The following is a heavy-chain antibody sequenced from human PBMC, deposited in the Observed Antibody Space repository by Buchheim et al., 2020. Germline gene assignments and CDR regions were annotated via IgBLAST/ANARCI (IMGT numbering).Heavy chain of an antibody. CDR2: INSGGGTK. V-gene: IGHV3-48*03. D-gene: IGHD6-19*01. CDR3: ARVSGWYLDY. CDR1: GFTFSSYE. Sequence: EVQLVESGGGLVQPGGSLRLSCAASGFTFSSYEMNWVRQAPGKELEWVSYINSGGGTKFYADSVKGRFTISRDNAKNSLYLQMNSLRAEDTAVYYCARVSGWYLDYWGQGTL. J-gene: IGHJ4*02.